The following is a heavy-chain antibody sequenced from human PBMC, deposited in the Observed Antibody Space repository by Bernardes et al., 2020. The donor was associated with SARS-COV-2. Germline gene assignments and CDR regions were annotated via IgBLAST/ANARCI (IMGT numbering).Heavy chain of an antibody. CDR2: IYYSGST. D-gene: IGHD3-3*01. V-gene: IGHV4-39*01. CDR3: AGTGARFDY. J-gene: IGHJ4*02. CDR1: GGSISSSSYY. Sequence: SETLSLTCTVSGGSISSSSYYWGWIRQPPGKGLEWIGSIYYSGSTYYNPSLKSRVTISVDTSKNQFSLKLSSVTAADTAVYYCAGTGARFDYWGQGTLVTVSS.